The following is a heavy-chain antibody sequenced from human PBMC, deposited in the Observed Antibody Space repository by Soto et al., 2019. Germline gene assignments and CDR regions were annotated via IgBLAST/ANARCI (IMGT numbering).Heavy chain of an antibody. CDR2: ISYSGST. CDR1: GGSISTYY. J-gene: IGHJ3*02. Sequence: PSETLSLTCSVSGGSISTYYWSWIRQPPGKGLEWIGYISYSGSTTYTPSLKSRVTMSADTSKNQFSLRLSSVTAADTAVYYCASSGGMYYYDPHAFDIWAQGAMVTVSS. V-gene: IGHV4-59*08. CDR3: ASSGGMYYYDPHAFDI. D-gene: IGHD3-22*01.